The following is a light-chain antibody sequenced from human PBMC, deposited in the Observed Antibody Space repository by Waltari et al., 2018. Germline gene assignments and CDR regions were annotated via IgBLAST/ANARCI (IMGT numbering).Light chain of an antibody. CDR1: QSVSRS. J-gene: IGKJ1*01. CDR2: GAS. CDR3: QDYVRLPAT. V-gene: IGKV3-20*01. Sequence: IVLTQSPGTLSLSPGERATFPCRASQSVSRSLAWYQQKPGQAPKLLIYGASTRATGIPDRFAGSGSGTDFSLTISSLEPEDFSIYFCQDYVRLPATFGQGTKVEIK.